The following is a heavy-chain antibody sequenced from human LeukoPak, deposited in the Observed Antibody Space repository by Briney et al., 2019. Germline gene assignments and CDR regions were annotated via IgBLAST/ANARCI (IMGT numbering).Heavy chain of an antibody. CDR3: ARGCRAAAGLLPVDD. J-gene: IGHJ4*02. D-gene: IGHD6-13*01. Sequence: PGGSLRLSCVASGFIFSDYWMSWVRQAPGKGLEWVANIKEDGTDKFYEDSVKGRFTVSRDNAQNSLFLQLNHLRAEDTGVYFCARGCRAAAGLLPVDDWGQGTLVTVSS. CDR2: IKEDGTDK. CDR1: GFIFSDYW. V-gene: IGHV3-7*01.